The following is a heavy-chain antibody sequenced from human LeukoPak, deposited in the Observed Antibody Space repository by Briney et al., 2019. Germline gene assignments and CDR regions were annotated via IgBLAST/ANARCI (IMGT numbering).Heavy chain of an antibody. Sequence: GGCLRLSCAASGFPLSSYSINWVRPAPGKGLEWVLYINIDSITVNYADSVKVRFTISRDNAKNSLYLQMNSLRAEDTAVYYCSTAKFDNWGQGTLVTVSS. CDR2: INIDSITV. CDR1: GFPLSSYS. V-gene: IGHV3-48*01. J-gene: IGHJ4*02. CDR3: STAKFDN.